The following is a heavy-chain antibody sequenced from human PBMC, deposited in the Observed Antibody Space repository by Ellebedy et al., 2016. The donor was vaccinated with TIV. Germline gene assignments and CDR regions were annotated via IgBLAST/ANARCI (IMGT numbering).Heavy chain of an antibody. V-gene: IGHV3-30*03. CDR2: ITYDGSNK. Sequence: PGGSLRLSCAASGFTFSSYGMHWVRQAPGKGLEWVAVITYDGSNKYYADSVKGRFTISRDNSKNTLYLQMNSLRAEDTAVYYCARETETDAFDIWGQGKMVTVSS. CDR1: GFTFSSYG. CDR3: ARETETDAFDI. D-gene: IGHD1-14*01. J-gene: IGHJ3*02.